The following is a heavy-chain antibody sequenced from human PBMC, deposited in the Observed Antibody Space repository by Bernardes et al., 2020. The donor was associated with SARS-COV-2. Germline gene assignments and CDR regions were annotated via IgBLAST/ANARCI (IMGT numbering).Heavy chain of an antibody. CDR3: ARPGSCSGGSCSLPYYYYGMEV. CDR1: GFTFSTHW. J-gene: IGHJ6*01. Sequence: GGSLRLSCVASGFTFSTHWMHWVRQAPGKGLEWISHTNSYGSTRNYADSVKGRFTISRDNARNTLYLQMNSLRAEDTAVYYCARPGSCSGGSCSLPYYYYGMEVWGQGTTVTV. D-gene: IGHD2-15*01. V-gene: IGHV3-74*01. CDR2: TNSYGSTR.